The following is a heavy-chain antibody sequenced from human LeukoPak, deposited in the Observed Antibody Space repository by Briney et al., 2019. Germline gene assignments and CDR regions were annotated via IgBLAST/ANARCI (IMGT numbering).Heavy chain of an antibody. J-gene: IGHJ4*02. D-gene: IGHD3-16*01. V-gene: IGHV3-74*01. Sequence: GGSLRLSCAASGFTFSSYWMHWVRQAPGKGLMWVSRINSDGSSTSYADSVEGRFTISRDNAKNTLYLQMNSLRTEDTAVYYCERDWVSRHWGQGTLVTVSS. CDR1: GFTFSSYW. CDR3: ERDWVSRH. CDR2: INSDGSST.